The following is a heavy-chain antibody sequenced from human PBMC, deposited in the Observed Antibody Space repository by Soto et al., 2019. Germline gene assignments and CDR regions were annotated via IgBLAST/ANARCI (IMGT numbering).Heavy chain of an antibody. V-gene: IGHV3-7*04. D-gene: IGHD2-21*01. CDR3: ARGGVAGAADY. J-gene: IGHJ4*02. CDR2: IKEDGSEK. CDR1: GFSFSTYW. Sequence: VQLVESGGDVVQPGGSLSLSCAGSGFSFSTYWMTWVRQAPGKGPEWVANIKEDGSEKFYVDSVEGRFTISRDNAKNSLHLQMNSLRAEDTAVYYCARGGVAGAADYWGQGTLVTVSS.